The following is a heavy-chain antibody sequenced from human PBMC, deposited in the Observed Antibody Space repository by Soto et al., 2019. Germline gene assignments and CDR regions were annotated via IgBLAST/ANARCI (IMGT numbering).Heavy chain of an antibody. CDR2: ISYDGSNK. CDR1: GFTFISYG. CDR3: AKGHQRFDY. D-gene: IGHD2-2*01. Sequence: GGSLRHSCASSGFTFISYGMHWVRQAPGKGLEWVAVISYDGSNKYYADSVKGRFTISRDNSKNTLYLQMNSLRAEDTAVYYCAKGHQRFDYWGQGTLVTVSS. J-gene: IGHJ4*02. V-gene: IGHV3-30*18.